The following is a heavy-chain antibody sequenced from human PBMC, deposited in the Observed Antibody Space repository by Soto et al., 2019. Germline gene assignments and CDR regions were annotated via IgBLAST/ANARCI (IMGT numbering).Heavy chain of an antibody. CDR1: GYIFTTYP. Sequence: ASVKVSCTTSGYIFTTYPLHWVRQAPGQRLEWLGWIDAATGNTKYSQKYQDRVTITMDTPASTAYMELSSLTSEDTAVYYCARDSLERRGAYWGPGTTVTVSS. V-gene: IGHV1-3*01. CDR2: IDAATGNT. CDR3: ARDSLERRGAY. D-gene: IGHD1-1*01. J-gene: IGHJ4*02.